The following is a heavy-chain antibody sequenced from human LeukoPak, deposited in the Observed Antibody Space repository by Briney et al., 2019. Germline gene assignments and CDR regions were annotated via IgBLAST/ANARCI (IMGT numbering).Heavy chain of an antibody. V-gene: IGHV1-24*01. CDR2: FDPEDGET. J-gene: IGHJ4*02. CDR3: ATRHDYGDYDLDY. D-gene: IGHD4-17*01. CDR1: GYTLTELS. Sequence: ASVKVSCKVSGYTLTELSMHWVRQAPGKGLEWMGGFDPEDGETIYAQKFQGRVTMTEDTSTDTAYMELSSLRSKDTAVYYCATRHDYGDYDLDYWGQGTLVTVSS.